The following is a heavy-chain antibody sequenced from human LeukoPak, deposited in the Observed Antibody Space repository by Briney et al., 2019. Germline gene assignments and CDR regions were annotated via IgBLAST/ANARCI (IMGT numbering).Heavy chain of an antibody. V-gene: IGHV4-39*01. CDR3: ARRVGATRSPNFDY. CDR2: IYYSGST. CDR1: GGSISSSSYY. D-gene: IGHD1-26*01. Sequence: PSEALSLTCTVSGGSISSSSYYWGWIRQPPGKGLEWIGCIYYSGSTYYNPSLKSRVTISVDTSKNQFSLKLSSVTAADTAVYYCARRVGATRSPNFDYWGQGTLVTVSS. J-gene: IGHJ4*02.